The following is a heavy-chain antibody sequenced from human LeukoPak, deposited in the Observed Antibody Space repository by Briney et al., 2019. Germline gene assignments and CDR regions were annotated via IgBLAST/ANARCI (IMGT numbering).Heavy chain of an antibody. J-gene: IGHJ5*02. CDR3: ARHLISQYSSSWYGGWFDP. CDR2: IYYSGST. Sequence: SETLSLTCTVSGGSISNYYWSWIRQPPGKGLEWIGYIYYSGSTNYNPSLKSRVTISVDTSKNQFSLKLSSVTAADTAVYYCARHLISQYSSSWYGGWFDPWGQGTLVTVSS. V-gene: IGHV4-59*01. CDR1: GGSISNYY. D-gene: IGHD6-13*01.